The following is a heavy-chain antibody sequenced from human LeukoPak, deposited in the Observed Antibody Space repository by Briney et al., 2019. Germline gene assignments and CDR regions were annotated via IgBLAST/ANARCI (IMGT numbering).Heavy chain of an antibody. J-gene: IGHJ6*03. CDR2: IFHRGIP. D-gene: IGHD3-16*02. CDR3: ARVMGASWFFYLDV. Sequence: SGTLSLTCAVSDYSITNSWWSWVRQSPGMRLEWIGQIFHRGIPNYNPSLKSRVTMSIDKSNNQVSLKMNSVTAADTAVYYCARVMGASWFFYLDVWGKGTTVTISS. V-gene: IGHV4-4*02. CDR1: DYSITNSW.